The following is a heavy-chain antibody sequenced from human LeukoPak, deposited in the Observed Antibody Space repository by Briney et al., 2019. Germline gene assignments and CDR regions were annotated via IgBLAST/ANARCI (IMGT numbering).Heavy chain of an antibody. D-gene: IGHD6-6*01. CDR1: GFTFSNYA. J-gene: IGHJ4*02. Sequence: PGGSLRLSCAASGFTFSNYAMSWVRQAPGKGLEYVSAISTNGGGTYYANSVKGRFTISRDNSKNTLYLQMGSLRAEDMAVYYCARVGYSSSSAYFDYWGQGTLVTVSS. CDR3: ARVGYSSSSAYFDY. CDR2: ISTNGGGT. V-gene: IGHV3-64*01.